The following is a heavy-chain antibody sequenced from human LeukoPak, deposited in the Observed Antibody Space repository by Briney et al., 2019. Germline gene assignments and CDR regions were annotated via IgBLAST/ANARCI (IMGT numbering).Heavy chain of an antibody. Sequence: SVKVSCKASGGTFSSYAISWVRQAPGQGLEWMGRIIPILGIANYAQKFQGRVTITADKSTSTAYMELSSLRSEDTAGYYCARDRSSSSSGFDYWGQGALVTVSS. V-gene: IGHV1-69*04. CDR2: IIPILGIA. CDR1: GGTFSSYA. D-gene: IGHD6-6*01. J-gene: IGHJ4*02. CDR3: ARDRSSSSSGFDY.